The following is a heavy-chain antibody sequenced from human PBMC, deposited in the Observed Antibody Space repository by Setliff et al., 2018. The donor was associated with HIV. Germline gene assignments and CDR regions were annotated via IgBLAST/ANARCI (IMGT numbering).Heavy chain of an antibody. D-gene: IGHD6-13*01. Sequence: PSETLSLTCTVSGGFISTGGYSWSWIRQPPGKGLEWIGYIYHSGNTYYNPSLKSRVSISVDRSKNHFSLKLSSVTAADTAVYYCARHSEYSSSWYYFDYWGQGTLVTVSS. CDR3: ARHSEYSSSWYYFDY. V-gene: IGHV4-30-2*01. CDR1: GGFISTGGYS. J-gene: IGHJ4*02. CDR2: IYHSGNT.